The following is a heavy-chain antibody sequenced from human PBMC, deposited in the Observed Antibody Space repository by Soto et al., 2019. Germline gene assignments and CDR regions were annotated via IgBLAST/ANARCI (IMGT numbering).Heavy chain of an antibody. J-gene: IGHJ4*02. Sequence: SETLSLTCTVSGGSISSYYWSWIRQPPGKALEWIGHIYHIGSTNYNPSLKSRVTISVDKSKNQFSLKLSSVTAADTAVYYCARHPGYYDILTGYTTYYFEYWGQGTLVTVSS. CDR3: ARHPGYYDILTGYTTYYFEY. CDR2: IYHIGST. D-gene: IGHD3-9*01. V-gene: IGHV4-59*08. CDR1: GGSISSYY.